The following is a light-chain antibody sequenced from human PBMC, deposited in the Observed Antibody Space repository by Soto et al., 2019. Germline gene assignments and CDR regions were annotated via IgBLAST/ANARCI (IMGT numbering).Light chain of an antibody. CDR3: TSYAGTKNDVV. V-gene: IGLV2-8*01. CDR2: EVS. J-gene: IGLJ2*01. CDR1: SSDVGGYNY. Sequence: QSALTQPPSASGSPGQSVTISCTGTSSDVGGYNYVSWYQQHPGKAPKLMIYEVSKRPSGVPDRFSGSKSGNTASLTVSGLQAEDEADYYCTSYAGTKNDVVFGGGTKLTVL.